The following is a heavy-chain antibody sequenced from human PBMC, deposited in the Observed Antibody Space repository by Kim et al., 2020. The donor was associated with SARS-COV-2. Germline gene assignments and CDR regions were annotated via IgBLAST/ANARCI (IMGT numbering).Heavy chain of an antibody. Sequence: GGSLRLSCAASGFTFSSYSMNWVRQAPGKGLEWVSSISSSSSYIYYADSVKGRFTISRDNAKNSLYLQMNSLRAEDTAVYYCARDLRGYSYGALGMDVWGQGTTVTVSS. D-gene: IGHD5-18*01. CDR3: ARDLRGYSYGALGMDV. V-gene: IGHV3-21*04. J-gene: IGHJ6*02. CDR2: ISSSSSYI. CDR1: GFTFSSYS.